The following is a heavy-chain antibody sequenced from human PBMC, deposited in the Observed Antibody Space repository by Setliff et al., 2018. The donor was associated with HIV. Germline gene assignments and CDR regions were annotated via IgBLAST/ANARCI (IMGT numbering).Heavy chain of an antibody. Sequence: SETLSLTCAVYGGSFSGYYWSWIRQPPGKGLEWIGEINHSGSTNYNMSLWSRVTISLDASRNQFSLELISVTAADTAAYYCAGGPGTTSSDYWAQGTLVTVSS. CDR1: GGSFSGYY. D-gene: IGHD1-26*01. CDR2: INHSGST. CDR3: AGGPGTTSSDY. V-gene: IGHV4-34*01. J-gene: IGHJ4*02.